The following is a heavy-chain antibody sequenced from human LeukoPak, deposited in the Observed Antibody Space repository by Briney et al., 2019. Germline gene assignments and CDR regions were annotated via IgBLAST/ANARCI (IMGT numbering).Heavy chain of an antibody. CDR1: GFTFSSYG. CDR3: ARRSGIAVAGAFDY. CDR2: ISGSGDST. Sequence: GGSLRLSCAASGFTFSSYGMRWVRQAPGKGLEWVSGISGSGDSTYYPDSVKGRFTISRDNSKNTLYLQMNSLRAEDTAVYYCARRSGIAVAGAFDYWGQGTLVTVSS. D-gene: IGHD6-19*01. J-gene: IGHJ4*02. V-gene: IGHV3-23*01.